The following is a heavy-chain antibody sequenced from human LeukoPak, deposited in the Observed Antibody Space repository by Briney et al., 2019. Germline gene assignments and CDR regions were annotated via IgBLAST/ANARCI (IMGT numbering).Heavy chain of an antibody. CDR3: AMATWVGGLDY. CDR2: IYTGGST. J-gene: IGHJ4*02. CDR1: GFTVSSNY. V-gene: IGHV3-66*01. D-gene: IGHD1-26*01. Sequence: PGGSLRLSCAASGFTVSSNYMSWVRQGPGKALEWVSVIYTGGSTYYADSVEGRFTISRDNSKNTLYLQMNSLRAGDTAVYYCAMATWVGGLDYWGQGTLVTVSS.